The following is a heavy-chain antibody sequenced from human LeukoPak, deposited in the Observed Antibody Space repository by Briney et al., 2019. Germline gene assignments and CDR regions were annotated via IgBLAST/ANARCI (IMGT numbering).Heavy chain of an antibody. CDR3: ARAWMSAFDI. D-gene: IGHD2-2*03. V-gene: IGHV3-53*01. J-gene: IGHJ3*02. CDR1: GFTVSSNY. CDR2: IYSGGTT. Sequence: GGSLRLSCAASGFTVSSNYMTWVRQAPGKGLEWVSVIYSGGTTYYADSVKGRFTISRDNSKNTLHLQMNSLRAEDTAVYYCARAWMSAFDIWGQGTMVTVSA.